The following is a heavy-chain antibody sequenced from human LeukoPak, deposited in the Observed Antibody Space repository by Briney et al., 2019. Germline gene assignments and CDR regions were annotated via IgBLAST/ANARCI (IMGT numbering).Heavy chain of an antibody. CDR1: GFTFSSYG. J-gene: IGHJ4*02. CDR2: ISYDGSNK. CDR3: AKSHYDSSGYYQDFDY. D-gene: IGHD3-22*01. V-gene: IGHV3-30*18. Sequence: GSLRLSCAASGFTFSSYGMHWVRQAPGKGLEWVAVISYDGSNKYYADSVKGRFTISRDNSKNTLYLQMNSLRAEDTAVYYCAKSHYDSSGYYQDFDYWGQGTLVTVSS.